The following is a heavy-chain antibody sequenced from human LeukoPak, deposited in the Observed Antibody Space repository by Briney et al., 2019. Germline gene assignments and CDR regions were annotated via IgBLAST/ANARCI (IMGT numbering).Heavy chain of an antibody. CDR1: GFTFDDYA. Sequence: GRSLRLSCAASGFTFDDYAMHWVRQAPGKGLEWVSGISWNSGSIGYADSVKGRFTISRDNAKNSLYLQMNSLRAEDTALYYCAKDSADTAMGTDYWGQGTLVTVSS. D-gene: IGHD5-18*01. CDR3: AKDSADTAMGTDY. V-gene: IGHV3-9*01. CDR2: ISWNSGSI. J-gene: IGHJ4*02.